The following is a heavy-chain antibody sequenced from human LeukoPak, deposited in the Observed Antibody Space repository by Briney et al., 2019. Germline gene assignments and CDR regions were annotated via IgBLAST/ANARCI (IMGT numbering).Heavy chain of an antibody. CDR2: MSADGGGT. Sequence: GGSLRLSCAASGFTFSSYAMSLVRQAPGKGLEWVSAMSADGGGTYIADSLKGPCTISRDNSKSTLSLQMNSLRAEDTAIYYCAKSSGASTYYFDYWGQGILVTVS. CDR1: GFTFSSYA. J-gene: IGHJ4*02. D-gene: IGHD2-15*01. V-gene: IGHV3-23*01. CDR3: AKSSGASTYYFDY.